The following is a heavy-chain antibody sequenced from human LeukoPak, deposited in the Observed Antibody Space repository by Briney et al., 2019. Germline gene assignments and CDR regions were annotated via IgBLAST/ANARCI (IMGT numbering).Heavy chain of an antibody. J-gene: IGHJ3*02. Sequence: EGSLRLSCAASGFTVSSNYMSWVRQAPGKGLEWVSVIYSGGSTYYADSVKGRFTISRDNSKNTLYLQMNSLRAEDTAVYYCARVAPTALWFGELFGAFDIWGQGTMVTVSS. D-gene: IGHD3-10*01. CDR3: ARVAPTALWFGELFGAFDI. CDR2: IYSGGST. V-gene: IGHV3-66*02. CDR1: GFTVSSNY.